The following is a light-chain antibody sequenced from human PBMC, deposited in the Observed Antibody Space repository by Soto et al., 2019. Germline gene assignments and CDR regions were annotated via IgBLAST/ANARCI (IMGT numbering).Light chain of an antibody. Sequence: EIVLTQSPATLSLSPGERATLSCRASPSVTNYLAWYQQKPGQPPRLLIYGAFNRAAGIPARFSGSGSGTEFPLPIRSPEPEDFSVYYCPQRNIWPPVTFGQGTRLEIK. CDR1: PSVTNY. J-gene: IGKJ5*01. V-gene: IGKV3-11*01. CDR2: GAF. CDR3: PQRNIWPPVT.